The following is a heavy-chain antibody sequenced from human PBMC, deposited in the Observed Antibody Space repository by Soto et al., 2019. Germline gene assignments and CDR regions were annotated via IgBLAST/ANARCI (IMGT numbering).Heavy chain of an antibody. V-gene: IGHV3-23*01. CDR1: GFTFSSYA. CDR2: ISGSGGST. Sequence: PGGSLRLSCAASGFTFSSYAMSWVRQAPGKGLEWVSAISGSGGSTYYADSVKGRFTISRDNSKNTLYLQMNSLRAEDTAVYYCARVPREGAVAGTELFDYWGQGTLVTVSS. J-gene: IGHJ4*02. CDR3: ARVPREGAVAGTELFDY. D-gene: IGHD6-19*01.